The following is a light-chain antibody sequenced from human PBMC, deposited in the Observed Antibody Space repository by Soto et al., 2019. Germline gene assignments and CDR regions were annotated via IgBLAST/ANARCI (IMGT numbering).Light chain of an antibody. CDR3: QQRSNWLPSIT. CDR1: RCVTTS. CDR2: DAS. J-gene: IGKJ5*01. V-gene: IGKV3-11*01. Sequence: ELVLRHPPATLYVSPGERATLSGRASRCVTTSLAWYQQKPGQPPRLLISDASNRATGIPARFSGSGSGTDFTLTISSLDPEDFAVYYCQQRSNWLPSITFGQGTRLEIK.